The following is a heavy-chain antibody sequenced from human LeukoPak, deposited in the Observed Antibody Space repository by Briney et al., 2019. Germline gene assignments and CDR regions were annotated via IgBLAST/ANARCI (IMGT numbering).Heavy chain of an antibody. J-gene: IGHJ4*02. D-gene: IGHD1-26*01. CDR1: VFTFSSYA. Sequence: GGSLSLSCAASVFTFSSYAMSCVRRAPEKGLEWVSTISGSGGGTYYADSVKGRFTISRDDSKNTLYLQMNSLRAEDTAVYYCAKDLGRYRNNYFDYWGQGTLVTVSS. CDR2: ISGSGGGT. V-gene: IGHV3-23*01. CDR3: AKDLGRYRNNYFDY.